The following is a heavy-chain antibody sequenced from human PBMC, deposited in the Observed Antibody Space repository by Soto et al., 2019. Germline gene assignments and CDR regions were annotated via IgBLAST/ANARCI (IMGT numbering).Heavy chain of an antibody. V-gene: IGHV3-30*18. CDR3: AKTITTVGVSSTGRGALLDN. CDR2: ISNDGNSE. J-gene: IGHJ4*02. D-gene: IGHD3-3*01. Sequence: QVQLVESGGGVVQPGRSLRLSCAASGFSFSSFGMHWVRQAPGKGLEWVAVISNDGNSEHYADSVKGRFIISRDNSKNTFYLQMNSLSVEDTAIYYCAKTITTVGVSSTGRGALLDNWGQGILVSVSS. CDR1: GFSFSSFG.